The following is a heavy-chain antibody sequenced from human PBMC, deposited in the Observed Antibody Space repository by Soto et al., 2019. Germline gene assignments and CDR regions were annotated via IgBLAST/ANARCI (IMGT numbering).Heavy chain of an antibody. Sequence: GGSLRLSCAASGFTFSSHTINWVRQAPGKGLEWVSSISSSSTYIYYADSVKGRFTISRDNAKNSLYLQMNSLRAEDTAVYYCARVFGYCSGGACSSLDYWGQGTLVTVSS. D-gene: IGHD2-15*01. V-gene: IGHV3-21*01. CDR2: ISSSSTYI. CDR1: GFTFSSHT. CDR3: ARVFGYCSGGACSSLDY. J-gene: IGHJ4*02.